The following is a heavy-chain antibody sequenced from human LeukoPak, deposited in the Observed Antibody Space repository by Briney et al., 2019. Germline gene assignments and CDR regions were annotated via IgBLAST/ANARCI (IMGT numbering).Heavy chain of an antibody. V-gene: IGHV3-15*01. CDR3: TTWLVGAPK. CDR2: IKSKTEGGTT. D-gene: IGHD1-26*01. CDR1: GFTFSNAW. Sequence: GGSLRLSCAASGFTFSNAWMSWVRQAPGKGLEWVGRIKSKTEGGTTDYAAPVKGRFTISRDDSKNTLYLQMNSLKTEDTAVYYCTTWLVGAPKWGQGTLVTVSS. J-gene: IGHJ4*02.